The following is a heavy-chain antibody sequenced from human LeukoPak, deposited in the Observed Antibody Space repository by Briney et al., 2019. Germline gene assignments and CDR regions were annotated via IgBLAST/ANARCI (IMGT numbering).Heavy chain of an antibody. CDR3: AVRGRIMTTFGGGRFDP. CDR2: IIPILGIA. D-gene: IGHD3-16*01. CDR1: GGTFSSYA. Sequence: SVKVSCKASGGTFSSYAISWVRQAPGQGLEWMGRIIPILGIANYAQKFQGRVTITADKSTSTAYMELSSLRSEDTAVYYCAVRGRIMTTFGGGRFDPWGQGTLVTVSS. V-gene: IGHV1-69*04. J-gene: IGHJ5*02.